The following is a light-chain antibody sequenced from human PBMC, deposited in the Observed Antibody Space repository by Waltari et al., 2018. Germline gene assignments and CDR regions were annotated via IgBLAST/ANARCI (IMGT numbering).Light chain of an antibody. Sequence: SFVLTQPPSVSVAPGKTDMITWGGKKMGRKSVHGYQQKPGQTPVLVIYHDKDRPSGIPERFSGSNSENTATLTISRVEAGDEADYFCQLWDSNSDHWVFGGGTKLTVL. CDR2: HDK. CDR1: KMGRKS. CDR3: QLWDSNSDHWV. V-gene: IGLV3-21*04. J-gene: IGLJ3*02.